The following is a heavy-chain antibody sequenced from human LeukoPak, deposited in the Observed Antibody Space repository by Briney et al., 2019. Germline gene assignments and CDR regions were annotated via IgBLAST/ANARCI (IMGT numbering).Heavy chain of an antibody. CDR1: GGSISSGGYY. D-gene: IGHD2-2*01. V-gene: IGHV4-61*08. CDR3: ARMGVYCSSTSCYAFDI. CDR2: MQYSGST. Sequence: SETLSLTCTVSGGSISSGGYYWSWIRQPPGKGLEWIGYMQYSGSTNYNPSLKSRVTISVDTSKNQFSLKLSSVTAADTAVYYCARMGVYCSSTSCYAFDIWGQGTMVTVSS. J-gene: IGHJ3*02.